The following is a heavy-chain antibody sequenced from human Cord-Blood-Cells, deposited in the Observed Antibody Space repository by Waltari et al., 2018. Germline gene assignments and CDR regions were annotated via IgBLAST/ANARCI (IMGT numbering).Heavy chain of an antibody. V-gene: IGHV3-9*01. J-gene: IGHJ4*02. D-gene: IGHD2-8*01. Sequence: LEWVSGISWNSGSIGYADSVEGRFTISRDNAKNSLYLQMNSLRAEDTALYYCAKDTTEMVYAIDYWGQGTLVTVSS. CDR3: AKDTTEMVYAIDY. CDR2: ISWNSGSI.